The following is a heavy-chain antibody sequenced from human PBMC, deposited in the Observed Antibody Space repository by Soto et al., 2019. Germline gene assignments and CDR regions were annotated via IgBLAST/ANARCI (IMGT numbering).Heavy chain of an antibody. CDR3: ARERDDAFDI. V-gene: IGHV3-33*01. CDR2: IWYDGSDK. J-gene: IGHJ3*02. CDR1: GFTFSSYG. Sequence: GGSLRLSCAASGFTFSSYGMHWVRQAPGKGLEWVAVIWYDGSDKYYADSVKGRFTISRDNSKNTLYLQMNSLRAEDTAVYHCARERDDAFDIWGQGTMVTVSS.